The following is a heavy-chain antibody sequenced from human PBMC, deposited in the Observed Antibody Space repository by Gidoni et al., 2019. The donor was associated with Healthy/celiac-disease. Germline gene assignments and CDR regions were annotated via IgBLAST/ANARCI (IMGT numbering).Heavy chain of an antibody. Sequence: QVQLVESGGGLVKPGGSLRLSCAACGFTFSDYYMSWIRQAPGKGLGCVSYISSSSSYTNYADSVKGRFTISRDNAKNSLYLQMNSLRAEDTAVYYCARAPGIAVAGTSGGYYYYYMDVWGKGTTVTVSS. CDR3: ARAPGIAVAGTSGGYYYYYMDV. CDR2: ISSSSSYT. D-gene: IGHD6-19*01. J-gene: IGHJ6*03. CDR1: GFTFSDYY. V-gene: IGHV3-11*06.